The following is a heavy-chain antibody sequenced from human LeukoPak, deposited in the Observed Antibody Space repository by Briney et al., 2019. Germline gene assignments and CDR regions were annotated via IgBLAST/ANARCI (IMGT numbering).Heavy chain of an antibody. Sequence: EESLKISCKGSGYSFTSYWIGWVRQMPGKGLEWMGIIYPGDSDTRYSPSFQGQVTISADKSISTAYLQWSSLKASDTAMYYCARLWEWLDLDYYYYYYMDVWGKGTTVTVSS. CDR3: ARLWEWLDLDYYYYYYMDV. CDR2: IYPGDSDT. CDR1: GYSFTSYW. D-gene: IGHD3-3*01. J-gene: IGHJ6*03. V-gene: IGHV5-51*01.